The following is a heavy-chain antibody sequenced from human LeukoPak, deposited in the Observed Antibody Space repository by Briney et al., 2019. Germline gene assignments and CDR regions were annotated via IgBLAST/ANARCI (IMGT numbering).Heavy chain of an antibody. CDR1: GFTFTNYA. CDR3: AKDHYYDSSGPDY. D-gene: IGHD3-22*01. Sequence: GGSLRLSCAASGFTFTNYAMSWVRQAPGKGLEWVSGISGSGRNTYYADSVKGRFTISRDISRNTLYLQINSLRAEDTATYYCAKDHYYDSSGPDYWGQGTLVTVSS. J-gene: IGHJ4*02. CDR2: ISGSGRNT. V-gene: IGHV3-23*01.